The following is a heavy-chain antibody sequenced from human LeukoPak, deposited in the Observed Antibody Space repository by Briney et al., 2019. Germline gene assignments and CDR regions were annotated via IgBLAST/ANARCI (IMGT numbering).Heavy chain of an antibody. CDR2: ISDSGGGT. D-gene: IGHD3-22*01. CDR3: ARRGVVIRVILVGFHKEAFYFDS. J-gene: IGHJ4*02. CDR1: GFAFSSYS. Sequence: GRSLRLSCAASGFAFSSYSMSWVRQAPGKGLEWVAGISDSGGGTNYADSVKGRFTISRDNPKNTLYLQMNSLRAEDTAVYFCARRGVVIRVILVGFHKEAFYFDSWGQGALVSVSS. V-gene: IGHV3-23*01.